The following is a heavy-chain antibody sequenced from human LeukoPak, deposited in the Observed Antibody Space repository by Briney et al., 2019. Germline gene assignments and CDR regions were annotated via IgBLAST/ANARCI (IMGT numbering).Heavy chain of an antibody. Sequence: PSETLSLTCTVSGGSISSHYWSWIRQPSGKGLEWIGYIYYSGSTDYNPSLKSRVTISVDMSKNQFSLKLGSVTAADTAVYYCARHCDSSGFYFDYWGQGTLVTVSS. J-gene: IGHJ4*02. CDR2: IYYSGST. CDR1: GGSISSHY. V-gene: IGHV4-59*08. D-gene: IGHD3-22*01. CDR3: ARHCDSSGFYFDY.